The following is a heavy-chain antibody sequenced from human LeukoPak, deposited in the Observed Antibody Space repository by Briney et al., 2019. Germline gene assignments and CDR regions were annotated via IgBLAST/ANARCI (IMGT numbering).Heavy chain of an antibody. CDR1: GFSFSIHG. CDR2: IRYDGSNK. Sequence: AGGSLRLSCAASGFSFSIHGMHWVRQAPGKGLEWVAFIRYDGSNKYYADSVKGRFTISRDNSKNTLYLQMNSLRAEDTAVYYCAPRFLEWYWGQGTLVTVSS. D-gene: IGHD3-3*01. CDR3: APRFLEWY. V-gene: IGHV3-30*02. J-gene: IGHJ4*02.